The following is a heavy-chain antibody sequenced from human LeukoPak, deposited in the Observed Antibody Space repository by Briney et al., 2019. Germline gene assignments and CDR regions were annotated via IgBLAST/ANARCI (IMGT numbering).Heavy chain of an antibody. J-gene: IGHJ4*02. CDR3: ARAHHSLAGDLYYFDY. CDR1: GYPFTSYG. Sequence: ASVKVSCQASGYPFTSYGVTWVRQAPGQGLEWMGWISVYNGNTKSPQKLQGRVTMTTDTSTSTAYMGLRSLRSDDTAVYYCARAHHSLAGDLYYFDYWGQGTLVTVSS. V-gene: IGHV1-18*01. D-gene: IGHD4-17*01. CDR2: ISVYNGNT.